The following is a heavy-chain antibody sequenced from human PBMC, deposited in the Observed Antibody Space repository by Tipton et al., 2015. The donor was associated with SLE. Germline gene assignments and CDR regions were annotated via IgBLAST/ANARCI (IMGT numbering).Heavy chain of an antibody. V-gene: IGHV4-59*01. CDR2: IYHRGGT. CDR1: GGSINGFY. D-gene: IGHD3-16*01. Sequence: TLSLTCTVSGGSINGFYWNWVRQPPGRELEWVGYIYHRGGTKSNPSLKSRVAISVDTSKNQFSLKLSSVTTADTAVYYCARDLGAGWGGQWYFDLWGRGTLLTGSS. J-gene: IGHJ2*01. CDR3: ARDLGAGWGGQWYFDL.